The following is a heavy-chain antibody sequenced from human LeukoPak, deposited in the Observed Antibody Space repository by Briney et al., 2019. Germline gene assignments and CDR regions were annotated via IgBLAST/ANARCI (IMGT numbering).Heavy chain of an antibody. CDR1: GYSFTSYW. J-gene: IGHJ4*02. CDR3: ARRTTRYYYDSSGYEAPHFDY. D-gene: IGHD3-22*01. CDR2: IYPGDSDT. Sequence: GESLKISCKGSGYSFTSYWIGWVRQMPGKGLEWMGIIYPGDSDTRYSPSFQGQVTISADKSISTAYRQWSSLKASDTAMYYCARRTTRYYYDSSGYEAPHFDYWGQGTLVTVSS. V-gene: IGHV5-51*01.